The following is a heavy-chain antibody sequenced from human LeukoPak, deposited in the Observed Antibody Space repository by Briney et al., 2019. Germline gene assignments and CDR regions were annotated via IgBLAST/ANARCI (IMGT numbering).Heavy chain of an antibody. D-gene: IGHD3-22*01. V-gene: IGHV3-11*04. CDR1: GFTFSDYY. CDR2: ISSSGSTI. CDR3: ARSDDDSSGFDY. Sequence: PGGSLRLSCAASGFTFSDYYMSWIRQAPGKGLEWVSYISSSGSTIYYADSVKGRFTISRENAKNSLYLQMNSLRAGDTAVYYCARSDDDSSGFDYWGQGTLVTVSS. J-gene: IGHJ4*02.